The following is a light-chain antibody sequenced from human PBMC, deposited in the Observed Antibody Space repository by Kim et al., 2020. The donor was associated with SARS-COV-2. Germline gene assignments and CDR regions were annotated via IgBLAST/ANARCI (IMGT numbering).Light chain of an antibody. J-gene: IGLJ2*01. CDR2: DVS. V-gene: IGLV2-14*03. Sequence: QSALTQPASVSGSPGQSITISCTGTSSDIGGYKYVSWYQQYPEKAPKLIIYDVSNRPSGVSNRFSGSKSGNTASLTISGLQAEDEADYFCSSYTSTNTVIFGGGTQLTVL. CDR3: SSYTSTNTVI. CDR1: SSDIGGYKY.